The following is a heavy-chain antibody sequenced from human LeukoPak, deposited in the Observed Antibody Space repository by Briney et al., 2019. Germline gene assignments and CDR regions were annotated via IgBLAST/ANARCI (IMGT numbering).Heavy chain of an antibody. CDR3: ARLYATRGAFDI. V-gene: IGHV4-59*08. CDR2: IYYSGST. CDR1: GGSISSYY. D-gene: IGHD2-8*01. Sequence: PSETLSLTCTVSGGSISSYYWSWIRQPPGKGLEWIGYIYYSGSTNYNPSLKSRVTISVDTSKNQFSLKLSSVTAADTAVYYCARLYATRGAFDIWGQGTMVTVSS. J-gene: IGHJ3*02.